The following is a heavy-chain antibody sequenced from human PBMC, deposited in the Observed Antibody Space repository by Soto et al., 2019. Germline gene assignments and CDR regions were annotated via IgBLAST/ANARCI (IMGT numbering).Heavy chain of an antibody. CDR1: GGSISSGGYY. D-gene: IGHD2-2*01. Sequence: SETLSLTCTVSGGSISSGGYYWSWIRQHPGKGLEWIGYIYYSGSTYYNPSLKSRVTISVDTSKNQFSLMLSSVTAADTAVYYCARDSRVPPGNPHRTKTNRNYYYYGMDVGGQGTTVTVSS. J-gene: IGHJ6*02. CDR2: IYYSGST. V-gene: IGHV4-31*03. CDR3: ARDSRVPPGNPHRTKTNRNYYYYGMDV.